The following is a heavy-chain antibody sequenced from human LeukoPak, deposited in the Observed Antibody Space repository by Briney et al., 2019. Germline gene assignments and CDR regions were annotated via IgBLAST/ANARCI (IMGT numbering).Heavy chain of an antibody. D-gene: IGHD2-8*01. CDR3: ARDSVYATNWYDP. CDR1: GASISSSN. CDR2: ITFSGGT. Sequence: SQTLSLICTVSGASISSSNSNSIRHAPGKGLEWIGYITFSGGTNYHPSLGSRVTISLDMSKNQFSLKLTPVTAADTAIYYCARDSVYATNWYDPWGQGTLVTVSS. J-gene: IGHJ5*02. V-gene: IGHV4-59*01.